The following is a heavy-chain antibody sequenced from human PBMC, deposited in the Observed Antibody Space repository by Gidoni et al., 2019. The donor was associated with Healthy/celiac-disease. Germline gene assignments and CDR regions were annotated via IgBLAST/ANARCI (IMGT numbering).Heavy chain of an antibody. CDR2: INPSGGST. CDR1: GYTFTSYY. CDR3: ARGAHSNYETWAGDY. D-gene: IGHD4-4*01. V-gene: IGHV1-46*01. Sequence: QVQLVQSGAEVKKPGASVKVSCKASGYTFTSYYMHWVRQAPGQGLEWMGIINPSGGSTSYAQKFQGRVTMTRDTSTSTVYMELSSLRSEDTAVYYCARGAHSNYETWAGDYWGQGTLVTVSS. J-gene: IGHJ4*02.